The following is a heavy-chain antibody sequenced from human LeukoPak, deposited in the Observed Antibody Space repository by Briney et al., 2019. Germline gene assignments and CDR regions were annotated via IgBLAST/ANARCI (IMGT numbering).Heavy chain of an antibody. D-gene: IGHD3-10*01. V-gene: IGHV4-59*01. CDR2: IYYSGST. J-gene: IGHJ4*02. CDR3: ARGAESGSYYFDY. Sequence: SEKQPLKCTCTGGSISSYYWSWIRQPPGKGLEWIGYIYYSGSTNYNPSLKSRVTISVDTSKNQFSLKLSSVTAAHTAVYYCARGAESGSYYFDYWGQGTLVTVSS. CDR1: GGSISSYY.